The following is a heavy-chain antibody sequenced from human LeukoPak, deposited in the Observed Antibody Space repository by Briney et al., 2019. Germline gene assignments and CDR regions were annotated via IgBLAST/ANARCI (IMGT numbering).Heavy chain of an antibody. V-gene: IGHV1-2*02. Sequence: ASVKVSCKASGYTFTGYYMHWVRQAPGQGLEWMGWINPNSGGTNYAQKFQGRVTMTRDTSISTAYMELRRLRSDDTAVYYCAFQYYDFWGWFDPWGQGTLVTVSS. D-gene: IGHD3-3*01. CDR2: INPNSGGT. CDR3: AFQYYDFWGWFDP. CDR1: GYTFTGYY. J-gene: IGHJ5*02.